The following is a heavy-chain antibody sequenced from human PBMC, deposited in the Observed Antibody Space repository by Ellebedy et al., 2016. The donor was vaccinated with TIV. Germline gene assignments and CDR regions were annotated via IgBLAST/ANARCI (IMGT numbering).Heavy chain of an antibody. D-gene: IGHD4-17*01. CDR2: TKHDGSEK. Sequence: GESLKISXKGSGYSFTSYWIGWVRQAPGKGLEWVAETKHDGSEKYYVDSVKGRFTISRDNAKNSLYLQMNSLRAEDTAVYYCARDPSYGALDYWGQGTLVTVSS. CDR3: ARDPSYGALDY. V-gene: IGHV3-7*01. CDR1: GYSFTSYW. J-gene: IGHJ4*02.